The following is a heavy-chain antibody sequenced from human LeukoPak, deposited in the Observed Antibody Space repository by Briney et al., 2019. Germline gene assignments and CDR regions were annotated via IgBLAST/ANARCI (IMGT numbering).Heavy chain of an antibody. CDR1: GFTVSSNY. V-gene: IGHV3-66*01. CDR2: IYSGGST. J-gene: IGHJ6*02. D-gene: IGHD4-17*01. Sequence: PGGSLRLSCAASGFTVSSNYMSWVRQAPGKGLEWVSVIYSGGSTYYADSVKGRFTISRDNSKNTLYLQMNSLRAEDTAVYYCARDIGNYDDYIYYGMDVWSQGTTVTVSS. CDR3: ARDIGNYDDYIYYGMDV.